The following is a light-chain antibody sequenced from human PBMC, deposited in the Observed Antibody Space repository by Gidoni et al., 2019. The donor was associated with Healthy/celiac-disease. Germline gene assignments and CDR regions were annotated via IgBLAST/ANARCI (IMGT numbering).Light chain of an antibody. V-gene: IGLV3-21*02. CDR3: QVWDSSSDHVV. CDR1: NIGSKS. J-gene: IGLJ2*01. CDR2: DDS. Sequence: SYVLTPPPSVSVAPGQTDRITCGGNNIGSKSVHWYQQKPGQAPGLVVDDDSDRHSGIPERFSGSNSGNTATLTISRVEAGDEADYYCQVWDSSSDHVVFGGGTKLTVL.